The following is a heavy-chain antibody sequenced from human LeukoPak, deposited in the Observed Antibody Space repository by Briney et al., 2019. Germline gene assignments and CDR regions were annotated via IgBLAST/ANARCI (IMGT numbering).Heavy chain of an antibody. CDR2: INHSGST. J-gene: IGHJ4*02. CDR3: ARITNAALVGY. CDR1: GGSFSGYY. V-gene: IGHV4-34*01. Sequence: SETLSLTCAVYGGSFSGYYWSWIRQPPGKGLEWIGEINHSGSTNYNPSLKSRVTISVDTSKNQFSLKLSSVTAADTAVYYCARITNAALVGYWGQGTLVTVYS. D-gene: IGHD6-13*01.